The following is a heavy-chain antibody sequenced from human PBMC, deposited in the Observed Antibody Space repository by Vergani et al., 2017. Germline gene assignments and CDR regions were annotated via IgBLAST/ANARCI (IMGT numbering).Heavy chain of an antibody. V-gene: IGHV4-61*02. CDR3: ARGNRFGVVIRYYMDV. Sequence: QVQLHESGPGLVKPSQTLSLTCTVSGGSITSGSFYWSWIRQPAGKGLEWIGRIHSSGTTNYNPSLKSRVTISVDTSKNQFSLKLSSVTAADTAVYYCARGNRFGVVIRYYMDVWGKGTTVTVSS. D-gene: IGHD3-3*01. CDR2: IHSSGTT. J-gene: IGHJ6*03. CDR1: GGSITSGSFY.